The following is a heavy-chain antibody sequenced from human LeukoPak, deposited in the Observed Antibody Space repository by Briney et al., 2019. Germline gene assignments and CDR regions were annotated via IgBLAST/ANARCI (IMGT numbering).Heavy chain of an antibody. D-gene: IGHD6-13*01. CDR2: IRYDGSNK. CDR1: GFTFSSYG. V-gene: IGHV3-30*02. CDR3: AKDGLSSSWYHYYYYMDV. J-gene: IGHJ6*03. Sequence: GGSLRLSCAASGFTFSSYGMHWVRRAPGKGLEWVAFIRYDGSNKYYADSVKGRFTISRDNSKDTLYLQMNSLRAEDTAVYYCAKDGLSSSWYHYYYYMDVWGKGTTVTISS.